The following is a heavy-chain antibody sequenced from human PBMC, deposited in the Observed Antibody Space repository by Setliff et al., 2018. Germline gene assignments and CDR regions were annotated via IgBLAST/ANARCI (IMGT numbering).Heavy chain of an antibody. Sequence: KPSETLSLTCAVSGASINSGTYYWSWIRQPPGKGLEWIGEINHSGTTNYDPSLEGRISISVDTSKRQFSLKLSSVTAADMAVYYCRFWSGYYKNDYWAQGTLVTVSS. D-gene: IGHD3-3*01. CDR3: RFWSGYYKNDY. J-gene: IGHJ4*02. V-gene: IGHV4-61*01. CDR2: INHSGTT. CDR1: GASINSGTYY.